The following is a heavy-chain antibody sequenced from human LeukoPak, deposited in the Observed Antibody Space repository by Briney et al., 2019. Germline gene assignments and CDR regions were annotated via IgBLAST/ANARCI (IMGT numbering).Heavy chain of an antibody. V-gene: IGHV4-39*07. CDR2: IYYSGST. CDR3: AREGITMDY. Sequence: PSETLPLTCTVSGGSISSSSYCWGWIRQPPGKGLEWIGSIYYSGSTYYNPSLKSRVTISVDTSKNQFSLKLSSVTAADTAVYYCAREGITMDYWGQGTLVTVSS. CDR1: GGSISSSSYC. D-gene: IGHD3-10*01. J-gene: IGHJ4*02.